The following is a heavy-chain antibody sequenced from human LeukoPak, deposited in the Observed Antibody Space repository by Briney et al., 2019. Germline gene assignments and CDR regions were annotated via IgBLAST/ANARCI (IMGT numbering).Heavy chain of an antibody. CDR1: GGSFSGFY. Sequence: SETLSLTCAVYGGSFSGFYWIWLHQPPGKGLEWIGEISHSGSTNYNPSPKRLGSPSADTSKNQFSLSLSSVTAADTAVYYCARGRALYSYGDLDYWGKGTLVTVSS. CDR2: ISHSGST. CDR3: ARGRALYSYGDLDY. V-gene: IGHV4-34*01. D-gene: IGHD5-18*01. J-gene: IGHJ4*02.